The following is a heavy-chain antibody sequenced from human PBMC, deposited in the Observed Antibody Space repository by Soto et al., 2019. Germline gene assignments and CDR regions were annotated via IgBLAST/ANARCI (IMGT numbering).Heavy chain of an antibody. CDR3: AKDPEDIVLVPAAIWADY. J-gene: IGHJ4*02. D-gene: IGHD2-2*01. V-gene: IGHV3-23*01. CDR2: ISGSGGST. CDR1: GFTFSSYA. Sequence: EVQLLESGGGLVQPGGSLRLSCAASGFTFSSYAMSWVRQAPGKGLEWVSAISGSGGSTYYADSVKGRFTISRDNSKNTLYLQMNSLRAEDTAVYYCAKDPEDIVLVPAAIWADYWGQGTLVTVSS.